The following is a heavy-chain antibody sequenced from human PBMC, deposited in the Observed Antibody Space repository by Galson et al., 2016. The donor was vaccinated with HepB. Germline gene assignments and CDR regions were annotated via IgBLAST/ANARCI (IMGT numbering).Heavy chain of an antibody. D-gene: IGHD1-1*01. J-gene: IGHJ4*02. V-gene: IGHV3-23*01. CDR3: AKLEGQLTDDDY. CDR1: GFTFSSYA. CDR2: LSGSGGST. Sequence: SLRLSCAASGFTFSSYAMNWVRQAPGKGLEWVSTLSGSGGSTYYADSVKGRFTISRGNSKNTLYLQMNSLRAEDTAVYYGAKLEGQLTDDDYWGQGTLVTVSS.